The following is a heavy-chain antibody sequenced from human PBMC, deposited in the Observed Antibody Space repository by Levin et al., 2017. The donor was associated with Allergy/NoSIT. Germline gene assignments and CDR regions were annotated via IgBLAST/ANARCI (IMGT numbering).Heavy chain of an antibody. J-gene: IGHJ4*02. D-gene: IGHD2-21*02. CDR1: GFTLSSYW. CDR2: IKRDGGEK. CDR3: ARTRVMTATFDY. Sequence: GESLKISCVASGFTLSSYWMSWVRQAPGKGLEWVANIKRDGGEKYYVDSVKGRFTISRDNAENSLYLQMNSLRAEDTAVYYCARTRVMTATFDYWGQGTLVTVSS. V-gene: IGHV3-7*04.